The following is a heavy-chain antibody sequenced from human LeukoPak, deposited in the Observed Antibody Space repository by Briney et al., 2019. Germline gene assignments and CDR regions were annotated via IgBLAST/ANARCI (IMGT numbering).Heavy chain of an antibody. D-gene: IGHD3-10*01. V-gene: IGHV4-34*01. CDR3: ARVGVRGVTYYYYYGMDV. CDR2: INHSGST. J-gene: IGHJ6*02. CDR1: GGSFSGYY. Sequence: SETLSLTCAVYGGSFSGYYWSWICQPPGRGLEWIWEINHSGSTNYNPSLKSRVTISVDTSKNQFSLKLSSVTAADTAVYYCARVGVRGVTYYYYYGMDVWGQGTTVTVSS.